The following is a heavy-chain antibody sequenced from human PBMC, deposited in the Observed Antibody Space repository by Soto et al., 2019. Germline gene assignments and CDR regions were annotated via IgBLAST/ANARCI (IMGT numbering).Heavy chain of an antibody. V-gene: IGHV1-69*02. D-gene: IGHD3-10*01. J-gene: IGHJ4*02. CDR2: IIPVLSMS. CDR3: ATSYGSGSRPFDY. CDR1: GDTFRTYT. Sequence: QVQLEQSGAEVKRPGSAVRVSCKASGDTFRTYTLVWVRQAPGQGLEWVGRIIPVLSMSNSAPKFQDRVSMFADNSTGTAYMELRGLRSDDTAVYYCATSYGSGSRPFDYWGQGTLVTVSS.